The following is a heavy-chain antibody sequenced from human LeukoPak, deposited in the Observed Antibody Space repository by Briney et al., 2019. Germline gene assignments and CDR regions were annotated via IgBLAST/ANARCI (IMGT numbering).Heavy chain of an antibody. J-gene: IGHJ4*02. Sequence: GASVKVSCKASGYTFTSYGISWVRQAPGQGLEWMGWISAYNGNTNYAQKLQGRVTMTTDTSTSTAYMELRSLRSDDTAVYYCARDQFTYYHDSSGYFLWGQGTLVTVSS. CDR2: ISAYNGNT. CDR3: ARDQFTYYHDSSGYFL. V-gene: IGHV1-18*01. D-gene: IGHD3-22*01. CDR1: GYTFTSYG.